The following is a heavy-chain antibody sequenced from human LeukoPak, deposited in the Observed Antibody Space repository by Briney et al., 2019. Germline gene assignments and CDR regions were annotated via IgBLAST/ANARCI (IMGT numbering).Heavy chain of an antibody. D-gene: IGHD3-10*01. CDR3: ARDFALGEVL. V-gene: IGHV1-69*05. CDR1: GGTFSSYA. J-gene: IGHJ4*02. CDR2: IIPIFGTA. Sequence: SVKVSCKASGGTFSSYAISWVRQAPGQGLEWMGGIIPIFGTANYAQKFQGRVTITTDESTSTAYMELRSLRSDDTAVYYCARDFALGEVLWGQGTLVTVSS.